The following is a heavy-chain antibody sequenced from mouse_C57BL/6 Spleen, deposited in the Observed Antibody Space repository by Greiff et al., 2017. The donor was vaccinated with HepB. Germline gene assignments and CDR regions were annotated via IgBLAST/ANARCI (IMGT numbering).Heavy chain of an antibody. CDR1: GYSITSDY. CDR2: ISYSGST. Sequence: EVMLVESGPGLAKPSQTLSLTCSVTGYSITSDYWNWIRKFPGNKLEYMGYISYSGSTYYNPSLKSRISITRDTSKNQYYLQLNSVTTEDTATYYCARVHHRDYDDYYAMDYWGQGTSVTVSS. CDR3: ARVHHRDYDDYYAMDY. V-gene: IGHV3-8*01. J-gene: IGHJ4*01. D-gene: IGHD2-4*01.